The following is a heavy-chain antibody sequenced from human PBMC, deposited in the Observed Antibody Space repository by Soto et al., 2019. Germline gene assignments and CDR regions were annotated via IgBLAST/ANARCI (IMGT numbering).Heavy chain of an antibody. J-gene: IGHJ4*02. Sequence: GASVKVSCKPSGYPFTDLYIHWVRQAPGLGLEWMGWIDPRSGASRKTQRFQGRFTMTRATSTNTVYMELSSLRYDDTAVYFCARNNYGTLDYWGEGTLVPVSS. CDR3: ARNNYGTLDY. V-gene: IGHV1-2*02. CDR2: IDPRSGAS. CDR1: GYPFTDLY. D-gene: IGHD3-10*01.